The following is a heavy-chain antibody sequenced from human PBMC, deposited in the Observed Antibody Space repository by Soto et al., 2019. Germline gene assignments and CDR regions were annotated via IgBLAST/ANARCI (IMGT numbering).Heavy chain of an antibody. D-gene: IGHD3-10*01. Sequence: SETLSLTCSVSGYSVRSGYYWGWVRQAPGRGLEWLGSVYHNGIMFHNPSFQSRVTISVDTSKNQFSLNLRSVTAADTAVYYCAALWFGELAFNYWGHGILVTVSS. V-gene: IGHV4-38-2*02. CDR1: GYSVRSGYY. CDR2: VYHNGIM. CDR3: AALWFGELAFNY. J-gene: IGHJ4*01.